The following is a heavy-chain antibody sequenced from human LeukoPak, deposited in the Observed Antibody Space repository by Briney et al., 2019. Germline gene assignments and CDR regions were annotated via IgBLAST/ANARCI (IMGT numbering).Heavy chain of an antibody. Sequence: GGSLRLSCAASGFTFSSNAMSWVRQAPGKGLEWVSYITGSGGSTLYADSVKGRFTVSRDNSKNTLYLQMNSLRAEDTAAYFCAKGLNIASSFFDYWGQGTLVTVSS. CDR1: GFTFSSNA. D-gene: IGHD2-15*01. J-gene: IGHJ4*02. CDR3: AKGLNIASSFFDY. CDR2: ITGSGGST. V-gene: IGHV3-23*01.